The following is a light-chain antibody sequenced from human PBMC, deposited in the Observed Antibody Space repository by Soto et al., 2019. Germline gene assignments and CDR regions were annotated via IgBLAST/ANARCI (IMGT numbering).Light chain of an antibody. CDR2: LGS. J-gene: IGKJ4*01. CDR1: QSLLHSNGYNC. CDR3: MQALQTPVT. V-gene: IGKV2-28*01. Sequence: DIVMTQSPLSLPVTPGEPASISCRSSQSLLHSNGYNCLDWYLQKPRQSPQLLIYLGSNRASGVPDRFSGSGSGTDFTLKISRVEAEDVGVYYCMQALQTPVTFGGGTKVEI.